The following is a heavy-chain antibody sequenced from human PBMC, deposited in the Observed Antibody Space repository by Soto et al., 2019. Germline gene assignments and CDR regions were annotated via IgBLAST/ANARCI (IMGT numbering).Heavy chain of an antibody. CDR3: ARDKANSYYYYYYGMDV. V-gene: IGHV3-21*01. D-gene: IGHD1-26*01. CDR1: VFTFSSYS. J-gene: IGHJ6*02. CDR2: ISSSSSYI. Sequence: GSLRLSGAASVFTFSSYSMNWVRQAPGKGLEWVSSISSSSSYIYYADSVKGRFTISRDNAKNSLYLQMNSLRAEDTAVYYCARDKANSYYYYYYGMDVWGQGTTVTVSS.